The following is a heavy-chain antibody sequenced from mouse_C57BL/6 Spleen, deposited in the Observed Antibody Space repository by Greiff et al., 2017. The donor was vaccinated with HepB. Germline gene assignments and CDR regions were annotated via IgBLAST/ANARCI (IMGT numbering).Heavy chain of an antibody. J-gene: IGHJ4*01. CDR1: GYTFTSYW. CDR2: IHPNSGST. CDR3: ARGGYGFYARDY. D-gene: IGHD1-1*01. V-gene: IGHV1-64*01. Sequence: VQLQQPGAELVKPGASVKLSCKASGYTFTSYWMHWVKQRPGQGLEWIGMIHPNSGSTNYNEKFKSKATLTVDKSSSTAYMQLSSLTSEDSAVYYCARGGYGFYARDYWGQGTSVTVSS.